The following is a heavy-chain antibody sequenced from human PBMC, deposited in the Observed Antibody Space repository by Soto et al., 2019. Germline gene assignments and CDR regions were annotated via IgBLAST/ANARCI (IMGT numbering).Heavy chain of an antibody. J-gene: IGHJ4*02. CDR1: GDSFLSEGFY. CDR3: ARDGIDGTVFDY. D-gene: IGHD1-26*01. Sequence: SETLSLTCSGDSFLSEGFYLTWMRQPPGKGLEWLGYISSRGTTYYNPSLKGRVAISVDTSRNHLSLRLRSVTPDDTAVYFCARDGIDGTVFDYWGQGILVTVYS. V-gene: IGHV4-61*03. CDR2: ISSRGTT.